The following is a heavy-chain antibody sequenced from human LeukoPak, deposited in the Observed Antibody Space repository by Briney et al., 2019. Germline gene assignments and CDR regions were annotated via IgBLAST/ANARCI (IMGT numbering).Heavy chain of an antibody. Sequence: GGSLRLSCAASGFTFSSYAMHWVRQAPGKGLEWVAVISYDGSNKYYADSVKGRFTISRDNSKNTLYLQMNSLRAEDTAVYYCARDQVTAVAATPYYYYYYMDVWGKGTTVTVSS. D-gene: IGHD6-19*01. J-gene: IGHJ6*03. CDR2: ISYDGSNK. CDR1: GFTFSSYA. CDR3: ARDQVTAVAATPYYYYYYMDV. V-gene: IGHV3-30*04.